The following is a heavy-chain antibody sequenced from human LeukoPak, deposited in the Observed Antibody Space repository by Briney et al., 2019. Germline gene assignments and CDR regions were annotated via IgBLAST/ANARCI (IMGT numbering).Heavy chain of an antibody. CDR3: AKAYSSGWYNYAPEYFQQATFQH. J-gene: IGHJ1*01. CDR2: ISGSGGRT. V-gene: IGHV3-23*01. CDR1: GFTLSIYA. Sequence: GGPLRLSCAASGFTLSIYAMSWVRQAPGKGLEWVAAISGSGGRTYYADSVKGRFTISRDNSKNTLYLQMNSLRDEDTAVYYCAKAYSSGWYNYAPEYFQQATFQHWGQGTLVTVSS. D-gene: IGHD6-13*01.